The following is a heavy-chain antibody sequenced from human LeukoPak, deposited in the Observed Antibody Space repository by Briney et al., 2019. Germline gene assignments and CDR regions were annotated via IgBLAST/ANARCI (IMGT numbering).Heavy chain of an antibody. CDR3: ARHPGYYDSSGYYVSAFDI. D-gene: IGHD3-22*01. Sequence: SETLSLTCTVSGASISSSSYYWGWIRQSPGKGLEWIGSIYYSGSTYFNPSLKSRVTMSVDTSKNHFSLKLTSVTAADTAVYYCARHPGYYDSSGYYVSAFDIWGQGTLVTVSS. V-gene: IGHV4-39*01. J-gene: IGHJ3*02. CDR2: IYYSGST. CDR1: GASISSSSYY.